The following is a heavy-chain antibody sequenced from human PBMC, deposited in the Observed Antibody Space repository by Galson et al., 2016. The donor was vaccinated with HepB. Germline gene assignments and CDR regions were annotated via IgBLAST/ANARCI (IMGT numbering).Heavy chain of an antibody. CDR1: GGSISGVTHF. Sequence: SETLSLTCNVSGGSISGVTHFWGWVRQSPGKRLEWMGSIYFSGMTYYRPSLETRFSMSIDTYKSQLSLRLSSMTVADTAVYFCVRHRSSSRYLGYMDTWGQGTLVVVSS. J-gene: IGHJ5*02. CDR2: IYFSGMT. V-gene: IGHV4-39*01. D-gene: IGHD6-13*01. CDR3: VRHRSSSRYLGYMDT.